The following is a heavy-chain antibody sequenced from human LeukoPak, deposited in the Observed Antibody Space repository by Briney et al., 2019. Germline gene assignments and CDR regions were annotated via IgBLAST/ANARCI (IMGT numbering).Heavy chain of an antibody. CDR2: MNPNSGNT. J-gene: IGHJ4*02. V-gene: IGHV1-8*01. CDR1: GYTFTSYD. CDR3: ARATVTGYCSGGSCYHLDY. Sequence: ASVKVSCMPSGYTFTSYDINWVRQATGQGLEWVGWMNPNSGNTGYAQKFQGRVTMTRNTSTSTAYMELSSLRSEDTAVYYCARATVTGYCSGGSCYHLDYWGQGALVTVSS. D-gene: IGHD2-15*01.